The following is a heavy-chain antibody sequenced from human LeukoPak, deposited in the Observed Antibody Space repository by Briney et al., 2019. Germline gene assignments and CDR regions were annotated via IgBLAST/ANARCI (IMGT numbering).Heavy chain of an antibody. CDR2: IYHSGST. Sequence: PSETLSLTCAVSGYSISSGYYWSWIRQPPGKGLEWIGNIYHSGSTYYTPSLQSRVTISVDTSKNHFSLKLTSETAADTAVYYCARIKNTSGYWHYMDVWGRGTTVTVSS. J-gene: IGHJ6*03. V-gene: IGHV4-38-2*01. CDR1: GYSISSGYY. CDR3: ARIKNTSGYWHYMDV. D-gene: IGHD3-22*01.